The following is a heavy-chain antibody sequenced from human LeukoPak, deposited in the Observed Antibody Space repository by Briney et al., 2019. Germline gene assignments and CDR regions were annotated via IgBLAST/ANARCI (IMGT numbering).Heavy chain of an antibody. CDR2: ISSSGSTI. Sequence: GGSLRLSCAASGLTFSDYYMSWIRQAPGKGLEWVSYISSSGSTIYYADSVKGRFTISRDNAKNSLYLQMNSLRAEDTAVYYCARRTGYSSSWYRGNWFDPWGQGTLVTVSS. CDR3: ARRTGYSSSWYRGNWFDP. J-gene: IGHJ5*02. V-gene: IGHV3-11*01. CDR1: GLTFSDYY. D-gene: IGHD6-13*01.